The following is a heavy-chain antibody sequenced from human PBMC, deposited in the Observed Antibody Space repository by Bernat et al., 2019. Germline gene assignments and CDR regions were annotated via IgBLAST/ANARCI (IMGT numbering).Heavy chain of an antibody. CDR2: IKSKADGVII. CDR1: GFTFRNAW. Sequence: EVQLVDSGGDLVEPGGSLRLSCAASGFTFRNAWMIWVRQAPGYGLEWVGLIKSKADGVIINYAGNVIDRFVIARNDSRDKRYERMNSMRTEETAVYYGTAVSSLLGGGEIDYWSKVTLVAVTS. J-gene: IGHJ4*02. V-gene: IGHV3-15*01. D-gene: IGHD3-10*01. CDR3: TAVSSLLGGGEIDY.